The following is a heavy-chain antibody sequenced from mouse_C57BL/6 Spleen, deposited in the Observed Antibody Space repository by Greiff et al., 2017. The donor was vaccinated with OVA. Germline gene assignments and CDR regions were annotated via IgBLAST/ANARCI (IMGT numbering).Heavy chain of an antibody. D-gene: IGHD1-1*01. CDR3: ARNLPYYASSYFDD. V-gene: IGHV3-6*01. J-gene: IGHJ2*01. Sequence: EVQLQESGPGLVKPSQSLSLTCSVTGYSITSGYYWNWIRQFPGNKLEWMGYISYDGSNNYNPSLKNRISITRDTSKNQFFLKLNSVTTEDTATYYCARNLPYYASSYFDDWGQGTTLTVSS. CDR2: ISYDGSN. CDR1: GYSITSGYY.